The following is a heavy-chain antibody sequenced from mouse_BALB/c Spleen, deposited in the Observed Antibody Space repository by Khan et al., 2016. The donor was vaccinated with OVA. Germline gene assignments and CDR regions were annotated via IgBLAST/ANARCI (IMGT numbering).Heavy chain of an antibody. CDR1: GFSLTTYG. J-gene: IGHJ3*01. Sequence: VQLQESGPGLVQPSQSLSITCTVSGFSLTTYGVHWVRQSPGKGLEWLGLIWSGGNTDYNAAFISRLSITKDNSKSQVFFKMNSLQADDTARYYCARKSDMYDFTYWGQGTLVTVSA. CDR2: IWSGGNT. CDR3: ARKSDMYDFTY. D-gene: IGHD2-14*01. V-gene: IGHV2-2*01.